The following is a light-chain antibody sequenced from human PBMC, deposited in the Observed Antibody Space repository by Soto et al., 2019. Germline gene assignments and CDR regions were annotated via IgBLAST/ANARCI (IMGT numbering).Light chain of an antibody. CDR1: QSVSSY. Sequence: EIVLTQSPATLYLSPGERATLSCRASQSVSSYLAWYQQKPGQAPRLLIYDASNRATGITARFSGSGCGTDFTLTISSLEHEDFEVYYCQQRSNWPPYTFGQGTKLEIK. CDR2: DAS. J-gene: IGKJ2*01. CDR3: QQRSNWPPYT. V-gene: IGKV3-11*01.